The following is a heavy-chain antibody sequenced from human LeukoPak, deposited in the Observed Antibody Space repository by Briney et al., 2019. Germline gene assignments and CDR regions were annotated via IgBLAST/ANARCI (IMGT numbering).Heavy chain of an antibody. Sequence: TSSQTLALTSTVSGGSISSSDYCWSWIRQPPGKGLEWIGYIYYSGSTYYNPSLKSRVIISVNTSKKQFSLKLSSVTAADTAVYYCARRIAVAAWFDPWGQGTLVTVSS. CDR1: GGSISSSDYC. J-gene: IGHJ5*02. D-gene: IGHD6-19*01. V-gene: IGHV4-30-4*01. CDR3: ARRIAVAAWFDP. CDR2: IYYSGST.